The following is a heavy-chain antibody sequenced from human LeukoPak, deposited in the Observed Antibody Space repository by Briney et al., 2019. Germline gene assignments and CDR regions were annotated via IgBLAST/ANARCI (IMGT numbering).Heavy chain of an antibody. CDR2: MSGSGDTT. D-gene: IGHD6-19*01. CDR3: AKLAGISGWYVYYFDY. V-gene: IGHV3-23*01. CDR1: GFTFSNFA. J-gene: IGHJ4*02. Sequence: PGGSLRLSCAASGFTFSNFAMSWVRQAPGKGLEWVSGMSGSGDTTYCADSVKGRFTISRDNSKNTLFLQMNSLRAEDTAVYYCAKLAGISGWYVYYFDYWGQGTLVTVS.